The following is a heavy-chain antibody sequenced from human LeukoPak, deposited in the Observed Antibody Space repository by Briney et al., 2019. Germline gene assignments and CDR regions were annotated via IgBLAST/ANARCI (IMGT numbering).Heavy chain of an antibody. CDR1: GGSISSYY. D-gene: IGHD2-2*01. Sequence: PSETLSLTCTVSGGSISSYYWSWIRQPPGKGLEWIGYIYYSGSTNYNPSLKSRVTISVDTSKNQFSLKPSSVTAADTAVYYCARVFTPGYCSSTSCQNYYYYYGMDVWGKGTTVTVSS. V-gene: IGHV4-59*01. CDR3: ARVFTPGYCSSTSCQNYYYYYGMDV. CDR2: IYYSGST. J-gene: IGHJ6*04.